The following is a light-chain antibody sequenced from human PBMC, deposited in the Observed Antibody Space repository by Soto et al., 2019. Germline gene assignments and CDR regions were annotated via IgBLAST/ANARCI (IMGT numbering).Light chain of an antibody. CDR1: QGIRND. J-gene: IGKJ4*01. CDR2: AAT. CDR3: LQDYNYPLT. Sequence: VQITQSPSSLSASVVDRVTITCRASQGIRNDLGWYQQKPGKDPKLLIYAATTFQSGVPSRFSGSGSGTDFTLTISSLQPEDFATYYCLQDYNYPLTFGGGTKVDIK. V-gene: IGKV1-6*01.